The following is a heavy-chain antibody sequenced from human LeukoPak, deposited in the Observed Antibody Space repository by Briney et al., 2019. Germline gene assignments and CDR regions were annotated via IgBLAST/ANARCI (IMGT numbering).Heavy chain of an antibody. Sequence: GGSLRLSCAASGFTFSIYGMHWVRQAPGKGLEWVAVISYHGNNKYYADSVKGRFTISRDNSKNTLYLQMTSLRAEDTAVYYCARCPESSGYYYELDSWGQGTLVTVSS. D-gene: IGHD3-22*01. CDR3: ARCPESSGYYYELDS. J-gene: IGHJ4*02. CDR2: ISYHGNNK. CDR1: GFTFSIYG. V-gene: IGHV3-30*03.